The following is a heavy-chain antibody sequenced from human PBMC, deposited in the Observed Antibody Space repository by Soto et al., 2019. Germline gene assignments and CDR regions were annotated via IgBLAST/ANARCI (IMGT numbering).Heavy chain of an antibody. CDR1: GGSISSGDYY. J-gene: IGHJ4*02. D-gene: IGHD3-22*01. CDR2: IYYSGST. Sequence: QVQLRESGPGLVKPSQTLSLTCTVSGGSISSGDYYWSWIRQPPGKGLEWIGYIYYSGSTYYNPSHHGRVTISXXTXEXXFSLKLSSVTAAATAVYYCARSYYYDRSVARGLGNWGQGTLVTVSS. V-gene: IGHV4-30-4*01. CDR3: ARSYYYDRSVARGLGN.